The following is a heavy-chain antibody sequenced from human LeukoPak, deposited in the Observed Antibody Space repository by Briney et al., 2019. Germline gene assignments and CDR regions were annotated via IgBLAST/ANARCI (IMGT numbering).Heavy chain of an antibody. D-gene: IGHD3-16*01. J-gene: IGHJ6*02. Sequence: GEPLKICCKGSGYSFTSYWIGWVRPMPGKVLELMGIIYPGDSDTRYSPSFQGQVTISADKSISTAYLQWSSLKASDTAMYYCARQAYYDYVWGSPPDVWGQGTTVTVSS. CDR3: ARQAYYDYVWGSPPDV. CDR2: IYPGDSDT. V-gene: IGHV5-51*01. CDR1: GYSFTSYW.